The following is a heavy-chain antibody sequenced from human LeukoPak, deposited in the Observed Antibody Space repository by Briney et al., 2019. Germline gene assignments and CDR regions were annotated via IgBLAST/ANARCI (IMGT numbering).Heavy chain of an antibody. Sequence: PSETLSLTCTVSGGSISSGDYYWGWLRQPPGKGLEWIEDIYYSGSTYYNPSLKSRVTISVDTSKNQFSLKLSSVTAADTAVYYCARVSGGLARAFDYWGQGTLVTVSS. CDR1: GGSISSGDYY. V-gene: IGHV4-30-4*01. D-gene: IGHD3/OR15-3a*01. J-gene: IGHJ4*02. CDR3: ARVSGGLARAFDY. CDR2: IYYSGST.